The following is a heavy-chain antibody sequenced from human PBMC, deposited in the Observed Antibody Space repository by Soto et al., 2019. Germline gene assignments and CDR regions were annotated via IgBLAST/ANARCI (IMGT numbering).Heavy chain of an antibody. J-gene: IGHJ5*02. D-gene: IGHD3-3*01. CDR1: GGSINNDYYY. Sequence: QLQLQESGPGLVKPSETLSLTCTVSGGSINNDYYYWGWIRQPPGKVLEWIGIIFYNGFTYYSPSLKRRVTISVDTSKNQFSLKRTSVTAPDTAVYYWARQDDFSSGSGWFDPWGQGTRVTVSS. CDR2: IFYNGFT. CDR3: ARQDDFSSGSGWFDP. V-gene: IGHV4-39*01.